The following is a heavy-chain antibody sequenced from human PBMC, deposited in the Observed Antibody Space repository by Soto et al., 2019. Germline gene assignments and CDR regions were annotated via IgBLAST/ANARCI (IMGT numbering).Heavy chain of an antibody. CDR2: INPSGDNT. J-gene: IGHJ6*02. Sequence: ASVKVSCKASGYTFTSYYMHWVRQAPGQGLEWMGIINPSGDNTSYAQKFQGRVTMTRDTSTSTVYMELSSLRSEDTAVYYCARDLAPSLQAYLTYGMDVWGQGTTVNVS. CDR3: ARDLAPSLQAYLTYGMDV. V-gene: IGHV1-46*01. CDR1: GYTFTSYY.